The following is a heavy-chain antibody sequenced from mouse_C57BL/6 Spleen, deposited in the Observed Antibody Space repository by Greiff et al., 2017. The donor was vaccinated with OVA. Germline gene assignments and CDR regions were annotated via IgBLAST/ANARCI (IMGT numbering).Heavy chain of an antibody. CDR1: GYSITSGYY. CDR3: ARGGYYYGSNFNWYFDV. Sequence: DVKLQESGPGLVKPSQSLSLTCSVTGYSITSGYYWNWIRQFPGNKLEWMGYISYDGSNNYNPSLKNRISITRDTSKNQFFLKLNSVTTEDTATYYCARGGYYYGSNFNWYFDVWGTGTTVTVSS. CDR2: ISYDGSN. D-gene: IGHD1-1*01. V-gene: IGHV3-6*01. J-gene: IGHJ1*03.